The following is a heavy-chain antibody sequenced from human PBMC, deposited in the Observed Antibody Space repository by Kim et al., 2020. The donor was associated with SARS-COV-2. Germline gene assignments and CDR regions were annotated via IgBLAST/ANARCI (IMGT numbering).Heavy chain of an antibody. Sequence: VKARVTITRDNSKTTLYLQMNSLRAEDTAVYYCAKDTIEYSGYLGTYFDYWGQGTLVTVSS. CDR3: AKDTIEYSGYLGTYFDY. J-gene: IGHJ4*02. V-gene: IGHV3-23*01. D-gene: IGHD5-12*01.